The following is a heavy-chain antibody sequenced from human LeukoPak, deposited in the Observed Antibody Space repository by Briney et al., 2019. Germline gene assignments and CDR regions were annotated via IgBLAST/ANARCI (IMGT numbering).Heavy chain of an antibody. Sequence: SVKVSCKASGGTFSSYAISWVRQAPGHGLEWMGRIIPIFGTANYAQKFQGRVTITTDESTSTAYMELSSLRSEDTAVYYCARDIIDLPVTMVRGELIGFDYWGQGTLVTVSS. J-gene: IGHJ4*02. CDR2: IIPIFGTA. CDR1: GGTFSSYA. CDR3: ARDIIDLPVTMVRGELIGFDY. V-gene: IGHV1-69*05. D-gene: IGHD3-10*01.